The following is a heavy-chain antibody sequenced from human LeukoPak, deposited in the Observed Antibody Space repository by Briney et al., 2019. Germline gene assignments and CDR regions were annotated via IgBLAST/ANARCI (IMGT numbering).Heavy chain of an antibody. Sequence: GGSLRLSCAASGFTFSSYGMHWVRQAPGKGLEWVAFIRYDGSNKYYADSVKGRFTISRDNSKNTLYLQMNSLRAEDTAVYYCAKDVRSSGWYPVDYWGQGTLVTVYS. CDR3: AKDVRSSGWYPVDY. CDR2: IRYDGSNK. V-gene: IGHV3-30*02. J-gene: IGHJ4*02. CDR1: GFTFSSYG. D-gene: IGHD6-19*01.